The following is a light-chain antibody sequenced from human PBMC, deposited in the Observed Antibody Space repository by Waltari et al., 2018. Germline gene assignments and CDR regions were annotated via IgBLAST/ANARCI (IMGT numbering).Light chain of an antibody. CDR1: SFAYSSQNC. J-gene: IGKJ2*01. Sequence: SFAYSSQNCLACDQQRPGQPLKLLINGSSDRESGGPERFSGSGSGTDFTLTISSLQTEDVAVYYCQQYYSTPYTFGQGTKLEI. CDR2: GSS. V-gene: IGKV4-1*01. CDR3: QQYYSTPYT.